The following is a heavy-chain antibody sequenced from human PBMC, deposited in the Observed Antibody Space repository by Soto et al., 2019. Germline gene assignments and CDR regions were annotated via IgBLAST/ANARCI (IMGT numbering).Heavy chain of an antibody. J-gene: IGHJ3*01. CDR2: ISASGGGT. Sequence: QMLESGGGLVQPGGSLRLSCAASGFTFGNYVVTWVRQAPGRGLEWVSAISASGGGTFYADSVRGRFTISRDNYKNTLYLEMNSLRAEDTALYFCAKDPNGDYLGDFDCWGRGTMVIVSS. CDR3: AKDPNGDYLGDFDC. D-gene: IGHD4-17*01. CDR1: GFTFGNYV. V-gene: IGHV3-23*01.